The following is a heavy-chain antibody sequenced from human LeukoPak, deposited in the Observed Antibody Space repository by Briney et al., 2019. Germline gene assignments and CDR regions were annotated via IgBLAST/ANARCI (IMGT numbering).Heavy chain of an antibody. V-gene: IGHV1-2*02. CDR1: GYTFTGYY. CDR2: INPNSGGT. CDR3: ARDSGKGNYFDY. Sequence: ASVKVSCKASGYTFTGYYMHWVRQARGQGLEWMGWINPNSGGTNYAQKFQGRVTMTRDTSISTAYMELSRLRSDDTAVYYCARDSGKGNYFDYWGQGTLVTVSS. D-gene: IGHD1-1*01. J-gene: IGHJ4*02.